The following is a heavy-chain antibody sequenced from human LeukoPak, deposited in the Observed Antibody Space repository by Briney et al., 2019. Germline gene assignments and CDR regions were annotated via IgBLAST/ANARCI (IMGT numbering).Heavy chain of an antibody. CDR2: IYTSGST. Sequence: SETLSLTCTVSGGSISSYYWSWIRQPAGKGLEWIGRIYTSGSTNYNPSLKSRVTMSVDTSKNQFSLKLSSVTAADTAVYYCARDYYYDSSGYYYVGSANAFDIWGQGTMVTVSS. V-gene: IGHV4-4*07. CDR1: GGSISSYY. CDR3: ARDYYYDSSGYYYVGSANAFDI. D-gene: IGHD3-22*01. J-gene: IGHJ3*02.